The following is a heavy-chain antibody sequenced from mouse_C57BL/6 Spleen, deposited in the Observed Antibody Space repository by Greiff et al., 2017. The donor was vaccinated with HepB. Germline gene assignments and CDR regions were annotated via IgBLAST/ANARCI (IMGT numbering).Heavy chain of an antibody. CDR3: ARGFITTGYWYFDV. CDR1: GYTFTSYW. V-gene: IGHV1-72*01. CDR2: IDPNSGGT. J-gene: IGHJ1*03. Sequence: VKQSCKASGYTFTSYWMHWVKQRPGRGLEWIGRIDPNSGGTKYNEKFKSKATLTVDKPSSTAYMQLSSLTSEDSAVYYCARGFITTGYWYFDVWGTGTTVTVSS. D-gene: IGHD1-1*01.